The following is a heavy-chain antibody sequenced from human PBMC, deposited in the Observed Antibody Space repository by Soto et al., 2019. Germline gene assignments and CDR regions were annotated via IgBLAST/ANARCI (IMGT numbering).Heavy chain of an antibody. CDR3: AKDRMDYSGYDTEGSSLDY. CDR2: ISYDGSNK. CDR1: GFTFSSYG. J-gene: IGHJ4*02. Sequence: GGSLRLSCAASGFTFSSYGMHWVRQAPGKGLEWVAVISYDGSNKYYADSVKGRFTISRDNSKNTLYLQMNSLRAEDTAVYYCAKDRMDYSGYDTEGSSLDYCGQGTLVTVSS. V-gene: IGHV3-30*18. D-gene: IGHD5-12*01.